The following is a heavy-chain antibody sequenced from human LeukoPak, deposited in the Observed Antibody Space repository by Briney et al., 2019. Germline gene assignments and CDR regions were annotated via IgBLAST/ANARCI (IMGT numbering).Heavy chain of an antibody. CDR3: ARASTIFGVVNPAFDY. J-gene: IGHJ4*02. CDR1: GFTFSSYE. CDR2: ISSSGSTI. D-gene: IGHD3-3*01. V-gene: IGHV3-48*03. Sequence: GGSLRLSCAASGFTFSSYEMNWVRQAPGKGLEWVSYISSSGSTIYYADSVKGRFTISSDNAKNSLYLQMNNLRAEDTAVYYCARASTIFGVVNPAFDYWGQGTLVTVSS.